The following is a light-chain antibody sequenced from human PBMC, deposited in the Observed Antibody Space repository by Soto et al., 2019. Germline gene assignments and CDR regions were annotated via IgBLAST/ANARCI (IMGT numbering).Light chain of an antibody. CDR1: SSNIGAGYE. J-gene: IGLJ1*01. V-gene: IGLV1-40*01. CDR2: ENN. CDR3: QSYDRSLSGYV. Sequence: QSVLTQPPSVSEAPGQRVTISCTGSSSNIGAGYEAHWYQQVPGTAPKLLIYENNNRPSGVPDRFSGSKSGTSASLAITGLQAEDVAEYYCQSYDRSLSGYVFGTGTKVTVL.